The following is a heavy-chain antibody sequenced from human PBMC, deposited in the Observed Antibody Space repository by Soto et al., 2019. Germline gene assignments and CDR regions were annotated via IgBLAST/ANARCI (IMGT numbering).Heavy chain of an antibody. CDR2: ISGSGGST. V-gene: IGHV3-23*01. CDR1: GFTFSSYA. CDR3: AKTPIVLAQRNCFDP. J-gene: IGHJ5*02. Sequence: GGSLRLSCAASGFTFSSYAMSWVRQAPGKGLEWVSAISGSGGSTYYADSVKGRFTISRDNSKSTLYLQMYSLRAEDTAVYYCAKTPIVLAQRNCFDPWGQGTLVTVSS. D-gene: IGHD6-25*01.